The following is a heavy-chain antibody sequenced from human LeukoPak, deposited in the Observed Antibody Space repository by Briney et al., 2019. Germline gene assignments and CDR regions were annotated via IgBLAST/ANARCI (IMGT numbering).Heavy chain of an antibody. CDR2: VRGKPHSSAT. CDR3: SREGTTAPAGTAQDY. Sequence: GGSLKLSCVASGFGFSASAIHWVRQASGKGLEWVGRVRGKPHSSATSYEASVQGRFTISRDNSKNTAYLQMSSLKIEDTAVYYCSREGTTAPAGTAQDYWGQGTLVIVSS. V-gene: IGHV3-73*01. J-gene: IGHJ4*02. D-gene: IGHD4-11*01. CDR1: GFGFSASA.